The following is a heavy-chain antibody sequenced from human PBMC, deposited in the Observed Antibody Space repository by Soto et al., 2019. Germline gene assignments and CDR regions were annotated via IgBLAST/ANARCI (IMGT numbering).Heavy chain of an antibody. J-gene: IGHJ3*02. D-gene: IGHD3-22*01. CDR2: ISYDGSNK. CDR3: ARARYDSSGYYYEWGAFDI. V-gene: IGHV3-30-3*01. CDR1: GFTFSSYA. Sequence: HPGGSLRLSCAASGFTFSSYAMHWVRQAPGKGLEWVAVISYDGSNKYYADSVKGRFTISRDNSKNTLYLQMNSLRAEDTAVYYCARARYDSSGYYYEWGAFDIWGQGTMVTVSS.